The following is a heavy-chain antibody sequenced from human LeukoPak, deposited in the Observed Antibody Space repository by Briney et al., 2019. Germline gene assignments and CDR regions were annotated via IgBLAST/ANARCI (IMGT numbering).Heavy chain of an antibody. CDR3: ASLTTADGFDI. V-gene: IGHV4-59*01. CDR1: GGSISSYY. CDR2: IYDSGST. Sequence: SETLSLTCTVSGGSISSYYWSWIRQPPGKGLEWIGYIYDSGSTNYNPSLKSRVTISVDTSKNQFSLKLSSVTAADTAVFYCASLTTADGFDIWGQGTMVTVSS. J-gene: IGHJ3*02. D-gene: IGHD3-22*01.